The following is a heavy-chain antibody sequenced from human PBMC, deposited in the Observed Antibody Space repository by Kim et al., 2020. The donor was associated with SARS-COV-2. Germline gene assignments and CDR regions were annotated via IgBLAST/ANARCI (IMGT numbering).Heavy chain of an antibody. CDR1: GFIFSNFA. J-gene: IGHJ4*02. CDR2: LTGDGATI. CDR3: TKRGFPGFFFDH. D-gene: IGHD3-9*01. Sequence: GGSLRLSCAASGFIFSNFAINWVRQAPGKGLEWVATLTGDGATIMYADSVKGRFTISRDGPKTTVLLQMNSLRVEDTAVYYCTKRGFPGFFFDHWGQGALVTVSS. V-gene: IGHV3-23*01.